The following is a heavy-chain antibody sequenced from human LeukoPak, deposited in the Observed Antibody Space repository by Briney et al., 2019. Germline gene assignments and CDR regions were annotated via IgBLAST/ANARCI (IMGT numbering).Heavy chain of an antibody. D-gene: IGHD3-10*01. J-gene: IGHJ4*02. CDR1: GGSISSSNYY. V-gene: IGHV4-39*01. CDR3: ARHSSASYYHGSGSYYNVD. Sequence: SETLSLTCTVSGGSISSSNYYWGWIRQPPGKGLEWIGSVSYSGRTYYNPSLKGRVTISVDTSKHQFSLKLSSVTAADTAVYYCARHSSASYYHGSGSYYNVDWGQGTLVTVSS. CDR2: VSYSGRT.